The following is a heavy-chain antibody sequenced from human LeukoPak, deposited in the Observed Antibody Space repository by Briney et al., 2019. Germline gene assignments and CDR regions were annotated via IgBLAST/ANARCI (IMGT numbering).Heavy chain of an antibody. CDR2: IYPGDSDT. CDR3: ARAILAAAGTGVNWFDP. V-gene: IGHV5-51*01. Sequence: GESLKISCKGSGYSFTSYWIGWVRQMPGKGLEWMGIIYPGDSDTRYSPSFQGQVTISADKSISTAYLQWSSLKASDTAMYYCARAILAAAGTGVNWFDPWGQGTLVTVSS. J-gene: IGHJ5*02. CDR1: GYSFTSYW. D-gene: IGHD6-13*01.